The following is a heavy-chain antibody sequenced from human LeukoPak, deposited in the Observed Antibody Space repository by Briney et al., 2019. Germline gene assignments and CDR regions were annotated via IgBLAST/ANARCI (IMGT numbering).Heavy chain of an antibody. CDR1: GFTFRSYS. V-gene: IGHV3-21*01. J-gene: IGHJ4*02. CDR3: ARSDYCGGDCYSSLSNY. CDR2: ISSSSSHI. D-gene: IGHD2-21*02. Sequence: GGSLRLSCAASGFTFRSYSMNWVRQAPGKGLEWVSSISSSSSHIYYADSVKGRFTISRDNAKNSLYLQMNSLRAEDTAVYYCARSDYCGGDCYSSLSNYWGQGTLVTVSS.